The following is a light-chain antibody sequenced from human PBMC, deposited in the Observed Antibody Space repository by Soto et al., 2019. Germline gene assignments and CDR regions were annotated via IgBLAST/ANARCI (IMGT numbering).Light chain of an antibody. CDR2: AAS. V-gene: IGKV3-20*01. CDR1: QSVTANY. Sequence: EIALTQSPGTLSLSPGERATLSCRASQSVTANYLAWYQQKPGQAPRLLIYAASVGATGIPDRFSGSGSGTDFTLTISRLEPEDSAVYHCIQYGIPLWTFGQGTKV. J-gene: IGKJ1*01. CDR3: IQYGIPLWT.